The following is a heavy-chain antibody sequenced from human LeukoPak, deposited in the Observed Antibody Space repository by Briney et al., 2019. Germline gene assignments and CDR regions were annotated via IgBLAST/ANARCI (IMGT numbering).Heavy chain of an antibody. Sequence: PAETLSLTCTVSGGSISSSSYYWGWLRQPPGKGLEWIGSIYYSGTNHYNPSLKSRVTISVDTSKNQFSLKLRSVTAAGTAVYYCGRDYGDYPYWYFDPWGRGTVVTVSS. D-gene: IGHD4-17*01. CDR2: IYYSGTN. J-gene: IGHJ2*01. CDR1: GGSISSSSYY. CDR3: GRDYGDYPYWYFDP. V-gene: IGHV4-39*01.